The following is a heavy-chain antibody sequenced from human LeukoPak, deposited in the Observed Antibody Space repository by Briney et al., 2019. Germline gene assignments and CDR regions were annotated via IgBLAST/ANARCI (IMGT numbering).Heavy chain of an antibody. CDR1: GFTFSSYA. CDR2: ISDSGSST. Sequence: GGSLRLSCAASGFTFSSYAMSWVRQAPGMGLEWVSTISDSGSSTYYTDSVKGRFTFSRDNSKNTLHLQMNSLRAEDTAVYYCTKDHGFYSSGWHPLFDHWGQGTLVTVTP. CDR3: TKDHGFYSSGWHPLFDH. V-gene: IGHV3-23*01. D-gene: IGHD6-19*01. J-gene: IGHJ4*02.